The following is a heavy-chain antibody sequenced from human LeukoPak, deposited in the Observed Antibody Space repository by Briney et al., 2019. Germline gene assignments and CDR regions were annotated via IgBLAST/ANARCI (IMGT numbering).Heavy chain of an antibody. CDR2: KKQGGSEK. CDR1: GLTMSGYW. V-gene: IGHV3-7*01. Sequence: GGSLRLSCAASGLTMSGYWMIWVRQAPGKGLEWVANKKQGGSEKTYVDCVKGRFTISRDNAKNSIYLQMNSLRVEDTAIYYCARDGGTDWYDGWGQGTLVTVSS. CDR3: ARDGGTDWYDG. D-gene: IGHD3-16*01. J-gene: IGHJ5*02.